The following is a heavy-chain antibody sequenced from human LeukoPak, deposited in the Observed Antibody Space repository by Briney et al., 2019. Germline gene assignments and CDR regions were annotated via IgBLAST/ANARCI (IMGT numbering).Heavy chain of an antibody. J-gene: IGHJ6*02. CDR2: IIPIFGTA. Sequence: ASVKVSCKVSGYTLTELSMHWVRQAPGKGLEWMGGIIPIFGTANYAQKFQGRVTITADESTSTAYMELSSLRSEDTAVYYCARDSPLVDTAMVTSYYYGMDVWGQGTTVTVSS. V-gene: IGHV1-69*13. CDR1: GYTLTELS. CDR3: ARDSPLVDTAMVTSYYYGMDV. D-gene: IGHD5-18*01.